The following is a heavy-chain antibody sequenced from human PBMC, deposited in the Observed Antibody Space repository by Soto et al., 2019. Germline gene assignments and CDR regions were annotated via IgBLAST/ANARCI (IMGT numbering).Heavy chain of an antibody. CDR1: GFSLSNARMG. J-gene: IGHJ4*02. V-gene: IGHV2-26*01. CDR3: ARSSRDGSGAYYFDY. CDR2: IFSNDEK. D-gene: IGHD3-10*01. Sequence: QVTLKESGPVLVKPTETLTLTCTVSGFSLSNARMGVSWIRQPPGKALEWLAHIFSNDEKSYSTSLKSRLTIFKDTSKSQVVLTMTNMDPADTATDYCARSSRDGSGAYYFDYWGQGPLVTVSS.